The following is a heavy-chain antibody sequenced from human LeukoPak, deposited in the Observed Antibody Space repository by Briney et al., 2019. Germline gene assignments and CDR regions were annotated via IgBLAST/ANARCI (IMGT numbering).Heavy chain of an antibody. J-gene: IGHJ4*02. Sequence: PGRSLRLSCAASGFTFSTFAMIWVRQPPGKGLEWVSSIFPSGGEIHYADSVRGRFTISRDNSKNTLYLQMNSLRVEDTAVYYCATTRGSSFDYWGQGTLVTVSS. D-gene: IGHD3-10*01. CDR2: IFPSGGEI. CDR1: GFTFSTFA. V-gene: IGHV3-23*01. CDR3: ATTRGSSFDY.